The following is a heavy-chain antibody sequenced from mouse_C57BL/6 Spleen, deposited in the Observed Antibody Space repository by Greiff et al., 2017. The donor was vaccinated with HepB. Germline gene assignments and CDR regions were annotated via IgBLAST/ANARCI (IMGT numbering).Heavy chain of an antibody. CDR1: GYTFTSYW. V-gene: IGHV1-64*01. J-gene: IGHJ1*03. Sequence: QVQLQQPGAELVKPGASVKLSCKASGYTFTSYWMHWVKQRPGQGLEWIGMIHPNSGSTNYNEKFKSKATLTVDKSSSTAYMQLSSLTSEDSAVYYCASPTSYGSSYDWYFDVWGTGTTVTVSS. D-gene: IGHD1-1*01. CDR2: IHPNSGST. CDR3: ASPTSYGSSYDWYFDV.